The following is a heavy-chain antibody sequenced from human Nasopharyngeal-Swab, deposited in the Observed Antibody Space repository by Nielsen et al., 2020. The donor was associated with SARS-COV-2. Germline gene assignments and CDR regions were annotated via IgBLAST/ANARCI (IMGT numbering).Heavy chain of an antibody. V-gene: IGHV5-51*01. J-gene: IGHJ4*02. D-gene: IGHD4-11*01. CDR3: ARGGDYSRTHFDY. CDR1: GFTVSSNYW. Sequence: GESLKISCAASGFTVSSNYWIGWVRQMPGKGLEWMGIIYPGDADSRYTPSFQGQVTITADTSISTAYLQWSSLKASDTAIYYCARGGDYSRTHFDYWGQGTLVTVSS. CDR2: IYPGDADS.